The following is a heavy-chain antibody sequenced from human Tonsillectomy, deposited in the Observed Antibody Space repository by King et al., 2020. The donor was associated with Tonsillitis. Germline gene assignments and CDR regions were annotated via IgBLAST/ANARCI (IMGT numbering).Heavy chain of an antibody. CDR1: GFIFSDYS. CDR2: IRSSDSNI. CDR3: ARDHDWAFDY. D-gene: IGHD3-9*01. V-gene: IGHV3-48*02. J-gene: IGHJ4*02. Sequence: VQLVESGGGLVQPGGSLRLSCAASGFIFSDYSLNCVRQAPGKGLDCVAYIRSSDSNIGYAASAKGRFTVSRDNAKNSLYLHMNSLRDEDTAVYYCARDHDWAFDYWGQGTLVTVSS.